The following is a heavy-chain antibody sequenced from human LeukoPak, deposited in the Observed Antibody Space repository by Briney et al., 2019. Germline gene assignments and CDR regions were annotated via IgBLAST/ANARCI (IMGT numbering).Heavy chain of an antibody. D-gene: IGHD2-15*01. V-gene: IGHV3-74*01. CDR1: GFTFSSYW. CDR3: TGPGGGGSHMAFDH. J-gene: IGHJ5*02. Sequence: GGSLRLSCAASGFTFSSYWMHWVRQSPGKGLVWVSCISGDGSNGRYADSVKGRFTISRDNAKDTLYLQLDSLRVEDTAVYYCTGPGGGGSHMAFDHWGQGTLVTVSS. CDR2: ISGDGSNG.